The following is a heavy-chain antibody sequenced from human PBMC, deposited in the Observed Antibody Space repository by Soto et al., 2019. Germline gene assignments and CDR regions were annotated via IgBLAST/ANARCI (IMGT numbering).Heavy chain of an antibody. CDR2: IPYDGSNE. D-gene: IGHD5-18*01. CDR3: ARDVDTRAAGWFDP. V-gene: IGHV3-30-3*01. J-gene: IGHJ5*02. Sequence: QVQLVESGGGVVQPGRSLRLSCEASGFFFSSFPMHWVRQAPGKGLEWVAVIPYDGSNEYYADSVKGRFTISRDNSKNTLYLQMNSLRAEDTAVYYCARDVDTRAAGWFDPWGQGILVTVSS. CDR1: GFFFSSFP.